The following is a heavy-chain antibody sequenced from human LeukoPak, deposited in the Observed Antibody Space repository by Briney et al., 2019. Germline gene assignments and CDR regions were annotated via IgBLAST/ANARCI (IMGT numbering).Heavy chain of an antibody. V-gene: IGHV3-48*04. D-gene: IGHD5-12*01. CDR2: ISSSSSTI. CDR3: ARDLYSGYDC. Sequence: GGPLRLSCAASGFTFSIYNMNWVRQAPGKGLEWVSYISSSSSTIYYADSVKGRFTISRDNAKNSLYLQMNSLRAEDTAVYYCARDLYSGYDCWGQGILVTVYS. CDR1: GFTFSIYN. J-gene: IGHJ4*02.